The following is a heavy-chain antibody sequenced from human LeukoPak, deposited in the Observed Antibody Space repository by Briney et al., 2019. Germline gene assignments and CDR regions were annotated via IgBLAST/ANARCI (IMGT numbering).Heavy chain of an antibody. V-gene: IGHV3-7*03. CDR3: ARGGCPHCHCMGD. CDR1: GFTFSSYS. D-gene: IGHD2-15*01. J-gene: IGHJ6*04. CDR2: IQQDGREK. Sequence: GGSLRLSCAASGFTFSSYSMNWVRQAPGKGREWGANIQQDGREKHYVDSVRGRFTISRDNAENLLYLQMDSLRAEDTVVYFCARGGCPHCHCMGDWGKGTPVTVSS.